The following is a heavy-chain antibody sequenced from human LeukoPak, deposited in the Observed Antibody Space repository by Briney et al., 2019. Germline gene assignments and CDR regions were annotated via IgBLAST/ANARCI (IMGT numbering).Heavy chain of an antibody. D-gene: IGHD1-14*01. CDR3: VKDNPLDY. V-gene: IGHV3-30*02. J-gene: IGHJ4*02. Sequence: GESLTPSCGASGFTFSNYGMLWVRQAPGKGLDWVAFIRYDGNNNLYAAPVKGRITIFRENSKNTLLLHINILRAEDPAVYYCVKDNPLDYWGQGTLVIVSS. CDR1: GFTFSNYG. CDR2: IRYDGNNN.